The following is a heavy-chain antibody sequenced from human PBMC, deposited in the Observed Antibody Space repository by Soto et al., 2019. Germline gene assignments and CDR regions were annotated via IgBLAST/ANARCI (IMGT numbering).Heavy chain of an antibody. CDR1: GFTFSNAW. J-gene: IGHJ4*02. CDR2: IKSKTYGGTA. V-gene: IGHV3-15*01. D-gene: IGHD6-13*01. Sequence: PGGSLRLSCAASGFTFSNAWMNWVRQAPGKGLEWVGRIKSKTYGGTADYAAPVKGRFTISRDDSENTVYLQMNSLKTEDTAVYYCATLPYNSNFVFWGQGTLVTVS. CDR3: ATLPYNSNFVF.